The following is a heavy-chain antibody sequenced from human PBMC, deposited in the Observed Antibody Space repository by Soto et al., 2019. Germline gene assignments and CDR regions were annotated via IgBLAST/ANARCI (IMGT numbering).Heavy chain of an antibody. V-gene: IGHV1-24*01. D-gene: IGHD1-7*01. J-gene: IGHJ3*02. CDR3: VFHPFGRLELPLGAFDI. Sequence: GASVKVSCKVSGYTLTELSMHWVRQAPGKGLEWMGGFDPEDGETIYAQKFQGRVTMTEDTSTDTAYMELSSLRSEDTAVYYCVFHPFGRLELPLGAFDIWGQGTMVTVSS. CDR1: GYTLTELS. CDR2: FDPEDGET.